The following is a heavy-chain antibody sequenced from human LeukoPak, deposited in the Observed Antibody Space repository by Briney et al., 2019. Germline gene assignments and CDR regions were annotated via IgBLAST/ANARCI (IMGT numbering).Heavy chain of an antibody. CDR1: GGSMTRYY. CDR3: ARVWYSYGYLDY. V-gene: IGHV4-59*01. CDR2: IYYSGGT. J-gene: IGHJ4*02. D-gene: IGHD5-18*01. Sequence: SETLSLTCTFSGGSMTRYYWTWIRQPPGKGLEWIGNIYYSGGTNYDPSLESRVTISVDTSKNQISLKLSSVTAADTAVYYCARVWYSYGYLDYWGQGTLVTVSS.